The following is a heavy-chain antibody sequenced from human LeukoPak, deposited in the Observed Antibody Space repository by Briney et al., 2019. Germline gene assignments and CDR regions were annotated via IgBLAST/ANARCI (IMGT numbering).Heavy chain of an antibody. J-gene: IGHJ4*02. V-gene: IGHV3-53*01. CDR3: AKGYSSSWYPDY. Sequence: GGSLRLSCAASGFTVSLYYMTWVRQAPGKGLEWVSVIYSGGPTYYADSVKGRFTISRDNSKNTLYLQLNSLRAEDTAVYYCAKGYSSSWYPDYWGQGTLVTVSS. CDR2: IYSGGPT. D-gene: IGHD6-13*01. CDR1: GFTVSLYY.